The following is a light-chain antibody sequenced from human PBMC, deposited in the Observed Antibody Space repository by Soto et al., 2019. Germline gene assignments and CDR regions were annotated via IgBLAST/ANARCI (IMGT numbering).Light chain of an antibody. CDR1: SSDVGAYNY. CDR3: SSYAGSNTHYV. Sequence: QSALTQPASVSGSPGQSITISCTGTSSDVGAYNYVSWYQHLPGKAPQLLLYDVSDRPSGVSDRFSASKSGNTASLTISGLQAEDEADYYCSSYAGSNTHYVFGTGTKLTVL. CDR2: DVS. V-gene: IGLV2-14*03. J-gene: IGLJ1*01.